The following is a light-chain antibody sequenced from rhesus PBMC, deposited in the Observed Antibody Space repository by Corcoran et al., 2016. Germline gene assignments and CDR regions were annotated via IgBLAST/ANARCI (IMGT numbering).Light chain of an antibody. V-gene: IGKV2-104*02. CDR1: QSLLDSEDGNTY. Sequence: DIVMTQTPLSLPVTPGEPASISCRSSQSLLDSEDGNTYLDWYLQKPGQSPQLLLYEVSNRASGVPDRFSGRGSDTDFTLKISRVEAEDVGVYYCMQGIEFPYSFGQGTKVEIK. CDR3: MQGIEFPYS. J-gene: IGKJ2*01. CDR2: EVS.